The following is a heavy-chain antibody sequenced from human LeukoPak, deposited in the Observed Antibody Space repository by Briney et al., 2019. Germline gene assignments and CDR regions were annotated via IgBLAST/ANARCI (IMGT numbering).Heavy chain of an antibody. Sequence: SGPTLVKPTQTLTLTCTFSGFSLSTSGVGVGWIRQPPGKALEWLALIYWDDDKRCSPSLKSRLTITKDTSKNQVVLTMTNMDPVDTATYYCAHTTMVRGVISCFDYWGQGTLVTVSS. CDR2: IYWDDDK. CDR3: AHTTMVRGVISCFDY. CDR1: GFSLSTSGVG. V-gene: IGHV2-5*02. J-gene: IGHJ4*02. D-gene: IGHD3-10*01.